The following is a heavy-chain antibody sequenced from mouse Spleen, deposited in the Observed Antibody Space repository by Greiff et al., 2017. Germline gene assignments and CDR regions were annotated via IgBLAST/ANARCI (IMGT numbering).Heavy chain of an antibody. J-gene: IGHJ1*01. CDR3: AITTVVASARFDV. D-gene: IGHD1-1*01. Sequence: VQLQQSGAELASPGASVTLSCKASGYTFTDHIMNWVKKRPGQGLEWIGRIYPVSGETNYNQKFMGKATFSVDRSSSTVYMVLNSLTSEDPAVYYCAITTVVASARFDVWGAGTTVTVSS. V-gene: IGHV1-11*01. CDR2: IYPVSGET. CDR1: GYTFTDHI.